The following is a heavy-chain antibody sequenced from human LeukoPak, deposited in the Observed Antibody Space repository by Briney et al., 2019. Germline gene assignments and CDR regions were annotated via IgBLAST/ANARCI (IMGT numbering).Heavy chain of an antibody. V-gene: IGHV3-23*01. D-gene: IGHD2-2*01. CDR1: GFTFSSYA. J-gene: IGHJ4*02. CDR2: ISGSGGST. CDR3: AKDIVVVPAAIDY. Sequence: SGGSLRLSCAASGFTFSSYAMSWVRQAPGKGLEWVLAISGSGGSTYYADSVKGRFTISRDNSKNTLYLQMNSLRAEDTAVYYCAKDIVVVPAAIDYWGQGTLVTVSS.